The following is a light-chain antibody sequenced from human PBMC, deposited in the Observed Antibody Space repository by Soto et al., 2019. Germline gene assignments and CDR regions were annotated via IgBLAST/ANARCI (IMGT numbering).Light chain of an antibody. CDR3: TSYTSNTTLV. CDR2: EVS. J-gene: IGLJ1*01. CDR1: SSDVGGYNY. Sequence: QSVLTQPASVSGSPGQSITISCTGTSSDVGGYNYVSWYQQYPGKAPKLMIYEVSNRPSGVSNRFSGSQSGNTASLTISGLQAEDEADYYCTSYTSNTTLVFGTGTKATVL. V-gene: IGLV2-14*01.